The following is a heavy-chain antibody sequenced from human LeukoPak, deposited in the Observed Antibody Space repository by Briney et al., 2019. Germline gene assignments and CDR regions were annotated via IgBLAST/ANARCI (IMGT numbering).Heavy chain of an antibody. J-gene: IGHJ4*02. V-gene: IGHV3-21*01. CDR1: GFTFSSYS. Sequence: GGSLRLSCAASGFTFSSYSMNWVRQAPGKGLEWVSSISSSSSYIYYADSVKGRFTISRDNAKNSLYLQMNSLRAEDTAVYYCARDLSAWELPHWYFDYWGQGTLVTVSS. D-gene: IGHD1-26*01. CDR2: ISSSSSYI. CDR3: ARDLSAWELPHWYFDY.